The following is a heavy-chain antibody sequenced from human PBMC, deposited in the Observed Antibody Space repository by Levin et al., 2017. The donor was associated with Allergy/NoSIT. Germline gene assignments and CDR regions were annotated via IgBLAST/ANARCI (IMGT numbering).Heavy chain of an antibody. CDR3: AKDIDRGYCSGGSCYSATLDY. CDR2: ISWDGGST. J-gene: IGHJ4*02. CDR1: GFTFDDYT. D-gene: IGHD2-15*01. V-gene: IGHV3-43*01. Sequence: GESLKISCAASGFTFDDYTMHWVRQAPGKGLEWVSLISWDGGSTYYADSVKGRFTISRDNSKNSLYLQMNSLRTEDTALYYCAKDIDRGYCSGGSCYSATLDYWGQGTLVTVSS.